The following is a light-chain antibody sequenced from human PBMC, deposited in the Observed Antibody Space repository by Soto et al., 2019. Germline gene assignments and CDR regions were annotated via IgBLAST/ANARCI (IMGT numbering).Light chain of an antibody. CDR3: HHYYTTPPA. V-gene: IGKV4-1*01. J-gene: IGKJ1*01. CDR1: QNVLYSSNNHNY. CDR2: WAS. Sequence: IVMTRSPDSLAVSLGETATINCRSSQNVLYSSNNHNYVAWYQQKAGQPPKLLIYWASTRESGVPQRFSGSRSGTDFTLTISDLQAEDVAVYFCHHYYTTPPAFGQGTRVEVK.